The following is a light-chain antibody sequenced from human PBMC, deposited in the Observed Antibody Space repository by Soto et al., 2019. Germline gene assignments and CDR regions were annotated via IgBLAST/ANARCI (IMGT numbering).Light chain of an antibody. J-gene: IGKJ4*01. CDR3: QQYFSYPLT. CDR2: TDS. V-gene: IGKV1-8*01. CDR1: QGISSH. Sequence: AIRRTQSPSSFSASTGDRVTITCRASQGISSHLAWYQVKPGKAPRLLIYTDSYLESGVPSRCRGSGAWTDLTLTSSSLQSEDFAVYYCQQYFSYPLTFGGGTKVQIK.